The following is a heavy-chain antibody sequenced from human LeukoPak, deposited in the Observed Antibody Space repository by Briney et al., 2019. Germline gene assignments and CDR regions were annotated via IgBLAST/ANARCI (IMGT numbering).Heavy chain of an antibody. Sequence: GASVKVSCKASGYTFTSYDISWVRQAPGQGLEWMGWISAYNGNTNYAQKLQGRVTMTTDTSTSTAYMELRSLRSDDTAVYYCARGDYGGNSWNWFDPWGQGTLVTVSS. D-gene: IGHD4-23*01. CDR2: ISAYNGNT. V-gene: IGHV1-18*01. CDR1: GYTFTSYD. CDR3: ARGDYGGNSWNWFDP. J-gene: IGHJ5*02.